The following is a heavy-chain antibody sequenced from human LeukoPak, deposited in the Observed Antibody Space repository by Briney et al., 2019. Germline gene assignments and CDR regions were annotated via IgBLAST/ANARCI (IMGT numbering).Heavy chain of an antibody. CDR3: ASWAGRNSPVASFDC. V-gene: IGHV1-2*02. CDR1: GYTFTDYY. J-gene: IGHJ4*02. D-gene: IGHD1-14*01. Sequence: AAVKVSCKASGYTFTDYYMHWVRQAPGQGLAWLGWINHNSGATKFAQKFQGRVTFTRDTSITTVYMEPSSLGSDDTAVYYCASWAGRNSPVASFDCWGQGTLVTVSS. CDR2: INHNSGAT.